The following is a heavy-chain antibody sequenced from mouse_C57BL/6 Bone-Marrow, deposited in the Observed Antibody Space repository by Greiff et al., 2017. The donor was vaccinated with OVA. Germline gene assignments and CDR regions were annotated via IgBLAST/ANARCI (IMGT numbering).Heavy chain of an antibody. Sequence: QVQLQQSGPELVKPGASVKISCKASGYAFSSSWLNWVKQRPGKGLEWIGRIYPGDGDTNYNGKFKGKATLTADKSSSTAYMQLSSLTSEDSAVYFCARDLEGYWGQGTTLTVSS. CDR1: GYAFSSSW. CDR3: ARDLEGY. V-gene: IGHV1-82*01. CDR2: IYPGDGDT. J-gene: IGHJ2*01.